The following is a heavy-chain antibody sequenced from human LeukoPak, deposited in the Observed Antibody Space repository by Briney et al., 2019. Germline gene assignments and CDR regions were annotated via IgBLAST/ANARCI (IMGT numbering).Heavy chain of an antibody. D-gene: IGHD1-1*01. CDR3: ARDRRESTKPNDAFDI. Sequence: SETLSLTCSVSGGSISSNYWSWIRQPPGKGLEWIGYTFYSGSTHYSPCLESRFTISIDTSRKQLSLKLTSVTAADTAVYYCARDRRESTKPNDAFDIWGQETMVSVSS. CDR2: TFYSGST. V-gene: IGHV4-59*01. J-gene: IGHJ3*02. CDR1: GGSISSNY.